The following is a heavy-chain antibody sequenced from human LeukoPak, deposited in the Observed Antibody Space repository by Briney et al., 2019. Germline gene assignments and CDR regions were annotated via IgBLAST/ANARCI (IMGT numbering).Heavy chain of an antibody. Sequence: SVKVSCKASGYTFTGYYMHWVRQAPGQGLEWMGGIIPIFGTANYAQKFQGRVTITTDESTSTAYMELSSLRSEDTAVYYCARDIKYYDFWSGYYTPDAFDIWGQGTMVTVSS. D-gene: IGHD3-3*01. V-gene: IGHV1-69*05. CDR3: ARDIKYYDFWSGYYTPDAFDI. J-gene: IGHJ3*02. CDR1: GYTFTGYY. CDR2: IIPIFGTA.